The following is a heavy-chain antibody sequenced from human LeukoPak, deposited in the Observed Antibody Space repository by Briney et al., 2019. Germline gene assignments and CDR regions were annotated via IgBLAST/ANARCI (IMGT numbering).Heavy chain of an antibody. D-gene: IGHD6-6*01. CDR2: ISSTGSSI. V-gene: IGHV3-21*01. J-gene: IGHJ4*02. Sequence: GRSLRLSCAASGFTFSSYAMNWVRQAPGKGLEWVSSISSTGSSIYYADSLKGRFTISRDNAKNSLYLQMNSLRAEDTAVYYCARYRYSSSYFDYWGQGTLVTVSS. CDR1: GFTFSSYA. CDR3: ARYRYSSSYFDY.